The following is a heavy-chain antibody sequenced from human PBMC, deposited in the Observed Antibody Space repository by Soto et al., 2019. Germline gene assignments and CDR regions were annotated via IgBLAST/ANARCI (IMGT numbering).Heavy chain of an antibody. D-gene: IGHD1-26*01. CDR3: AAADSGSSEYYYYYGMDV. Sequence: ASVKVSCKASGYTFTSYGISWVRQAPGQGLEWMGWISAYNGNTNYAQKLQGRVTMTTDTSTSTAYMELRSLRSEDTAVYYCAAADSGSSEYYYYYGMDVWGQGTTVTVSS. CDR2: ISAYNGNT. CDR1: GYTFTSYG. V-gene: IGHV1-18*01. J-gene: IGHJ6*02.